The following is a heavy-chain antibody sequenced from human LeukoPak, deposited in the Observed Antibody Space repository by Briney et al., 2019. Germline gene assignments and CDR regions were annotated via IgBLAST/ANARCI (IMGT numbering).Heavy chain of an antibody. CDR1: GFTISSSY. CDR3: AKETYDYGDYVHY. V-gene: IGHV3-53*01. D-gene: IGHD4-17*01. Sequence: GGSLRFSCAASGFTISSSYMSWVRQAPGKGLEWVSVIYSGGSTYYADSVKGRFTISRDNSKNSLYLQMNSLRAEDTAVYYCAKETYDYGDYVHYWGQGTLVTVSS. J-gene: IGHJ4*02. CDR2: IYSGGST.